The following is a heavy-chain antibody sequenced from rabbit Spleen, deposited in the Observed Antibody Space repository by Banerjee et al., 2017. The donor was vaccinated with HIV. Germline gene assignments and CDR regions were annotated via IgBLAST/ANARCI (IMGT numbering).Heavy chain of an antibody. D-gene: IGHD2-1*01. J-gene: IGHJ4*01. CDR2: INIVTGKS. CDR1: GVSLNDKDV. Sequence: EQLEESGGGLVKPEGSLTLTCKASGVSLNDKDVMCWVRQAPGKGLEWIACINIVTGKSVYASWAKGRLIMSRTSSTTVTLQMTSLTAADTATYFCARGSATMTMVITGYYLNLWGPGTLVTVS. V-gene: IGHV1S45*01. CDR3: ARGSATMTMVITGYYLNL.